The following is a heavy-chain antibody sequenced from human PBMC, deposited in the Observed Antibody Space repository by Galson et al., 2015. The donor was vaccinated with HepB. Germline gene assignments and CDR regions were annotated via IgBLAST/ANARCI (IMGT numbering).Heavy chain of an antibody. CDR3: ARSGYSSLRGYYYGMDV. J-gene: IGHJ6*02. D-gene: IGHD6-13*01. CDR1: GGSFSGYY. CDR2: INHSGST. Sequence: ETLSLTCAVYGGSFSGYYWSRIRQPPGKGLEWIGEINHSGSTNYNPSLKNRVTISVDTSKNQFSLKLSSVTAADTAVYYCARSGYSSLRGYYYGMDVWGQGTTVTVSS. V-gene: IGHV4-34*01.